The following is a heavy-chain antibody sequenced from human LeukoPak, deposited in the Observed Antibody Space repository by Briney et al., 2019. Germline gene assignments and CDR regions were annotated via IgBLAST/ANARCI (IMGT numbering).Heavy chain of an antibody. J-gene: IGHJ4*02. D-gene: IGHD6-6*01. CDR2: ISWNSGSI. V-gene: IGHV3-9*01. Sequence: HPGGSLRLSCAASGFTFDDYAMHWVRQAPGKGLEWVSGISWNSGSIGYADSVKGRFTTSRDNARNSLFLQMNSLRAEDTAIYYCAGHARGSYLVYWGQGILVTVST. CDR3: AGHARGSYLVY. CDR1: GFTFDDYA.